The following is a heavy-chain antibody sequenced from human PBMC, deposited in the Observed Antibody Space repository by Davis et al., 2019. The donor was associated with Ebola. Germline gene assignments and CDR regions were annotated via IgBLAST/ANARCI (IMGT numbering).Heavy chain of an antibody. Sequence: GESLKISCAASGFTFRSYAMSWVRQAPGKGLEWVSSISSSSSYIYYADSVKGRFTISRDNAKNSLYLQMNSLRAEDTAVYYCASRGYSSSSRSAFDIWGQGTMVTVSS. CDR1: GFTFRSYA. CDR3: ASRGYSSSSRSAFDI. J-gene: IGHJ3*02. V-gene: IGHV3-21*01. CDR2: ISSSSSYI. D-gene: IGHD6-6*01.